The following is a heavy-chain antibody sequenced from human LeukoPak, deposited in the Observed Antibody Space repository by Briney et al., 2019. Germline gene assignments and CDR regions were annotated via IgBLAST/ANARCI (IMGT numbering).Heavy chain of an antibody. D-gene: IGHD3-22*01. CDR2: IYYSGST. V-gene: IGHV4-59*01. CDR1: GGSISSYY. J-gene: IGHJ4*02. CDR3: ARDYYDSSGPYFDY. Sequence: SETLSLTCTVSGGSISSYYWSWIRQPPGKGLEWIGYIYYSGSTNYNPSLKSRVTISVDTSKDQFSLKLSSVTAADTAVYYCARDYYDSSGPYFDYWGQGTLVTVSS.